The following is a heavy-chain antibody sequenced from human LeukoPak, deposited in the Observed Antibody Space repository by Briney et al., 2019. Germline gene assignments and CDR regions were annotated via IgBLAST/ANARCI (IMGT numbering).Heavy chain of an antibody. CDR3: ARLPYCSSATCHNNWFDS. CDR2: IYPGDSDT. D-gene: IGHD2-2*01. Sequence: GESLKISCKGSGYSFISYWLGWVRQMRGKGLEWMGIIYPGDSDTRYSPSFQGQVTISADKSISTAYLQWSSLKASDTAMYYCARLPYCSSATCHNNWFDSWGQGTLVTVSS. V-gene: IGHV5-51*01. J-gene: IGHJ5*01. CDR1: GYSFISYW.